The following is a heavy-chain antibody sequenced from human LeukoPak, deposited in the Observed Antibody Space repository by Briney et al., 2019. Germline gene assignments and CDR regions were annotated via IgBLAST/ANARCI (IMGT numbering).Heavy chain of an antibody. J-gene: IGHJ4*02. Sequence: GGSLRLSCAASGFTFSDCAMSWVRQAPGKGLEWVSAISGDSRVAYYADSVKGRFTTSRDNAKNSLYLQMNSLRAEDTAVYYCARGPRPRGGWFGELYHYWGQGTLVTVSS. V-gene: IGHV3-23*01. CDR3: ARGPRPRGGWFGELYHY. CDR2: ISGDSRVA. D-gene: IGHD3-10*01. CDR1: GFTFSDCA.